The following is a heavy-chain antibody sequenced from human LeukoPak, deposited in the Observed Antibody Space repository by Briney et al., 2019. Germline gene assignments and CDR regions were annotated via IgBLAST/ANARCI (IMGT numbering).Heavy chain of an antibody. CDR2: INPNSGGT. J-gene: IGHJ6*02. CDR1: GYTFTGYY. V-gene: IGHV1-2*02. CDR3: ARDREVTMVRGVIMYYGMDV. D-gene: IGHD3-10*01. Sequence: ASVKVSCKASGYTFTGYYMRWVRQAPGQGLEWMGWINPNSGGTNYAQKFQGRVTMTRDTSISTAYMELSRLRSDDTAVYYCARDREVTMVRGVIMYYGMDVWGQGTTVTVSS.